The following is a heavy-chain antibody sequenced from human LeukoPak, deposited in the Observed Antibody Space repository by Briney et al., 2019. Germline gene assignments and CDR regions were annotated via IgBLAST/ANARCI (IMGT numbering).Heavy chain of an antibody. CDR2: IIPIFGTA. Sequence: SVKVSCKASGGTFSSYAISWVRQAPGQGLEWMGGIIPIFGTANYAQKFQGRVTITADKSTSTAYMELSSPRSEDTAVYYCARQIMVRGVILRLDYWGQGTLVTVSS. CDR3: ARQIMVRGVILRLDY. J-gene: IGHJ4*02. D-gene: IGHD3-10*01. V-gene: IGHV1-69*06. CDR1: GGTFSSYA.